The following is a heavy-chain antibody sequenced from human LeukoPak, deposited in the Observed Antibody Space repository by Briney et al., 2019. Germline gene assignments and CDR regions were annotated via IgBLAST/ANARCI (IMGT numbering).Heavy chain of an antibody. Sequence: GSLRLSCAASGFTFSSYGMHWVRQAPGKGLEWVAVISYDGSNKYYADSVKGRFTISRDNSKNTLYLQMNSLRAEDTAVYYCAKPYDSTYYYYYYGMDVWGQGTTVTVSS. CDR3: AKPYDSTYYYYYYGMDV. J-gene: IGHJ6*02. CDR1: GFTFSSYG. V-gene: IGHV3-30*18. CDR2: ISYDGSNK. D-gene: IGHD3-22*01.